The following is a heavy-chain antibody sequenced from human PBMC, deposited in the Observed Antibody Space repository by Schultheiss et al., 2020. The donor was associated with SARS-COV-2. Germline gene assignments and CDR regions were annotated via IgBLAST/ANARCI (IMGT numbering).Heavy chain of an antibody. CDR3: AKDPVGATRADI. Sequence: GGSLRLSCAASGFTFSSYGMHWVRQAPGKGLEWVAVISYDGSNKYYADSVKGRFTISRDNSKNTLYLQMNSLRAEDTAVYYCAKDPVGATRADIWGQGTMVTVSS. V-gene: IGHV3-33*05. J-gene: IGHJ3*02. CDR2: ISYDGSNK. D-gene: IGHD1-26*01. CDR1: GFTFSSYG.